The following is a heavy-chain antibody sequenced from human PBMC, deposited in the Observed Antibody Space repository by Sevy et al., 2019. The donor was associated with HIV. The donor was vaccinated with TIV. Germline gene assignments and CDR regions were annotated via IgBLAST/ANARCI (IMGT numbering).Heavy chain of an antibody. CDR2: INGDGSST. CDR3: ASDMREGNAEYFHH. Sequence: GGSLRLSCAASGFILRYDWMHWVRQAPGKGLVWVSRINGDGSSTNYADSVKGRFTVSRDNAENILYLQMNSLRGEDTAVYYCASDMREGNAEYFHHWGQGTLVTVSS. D-gene: IGHD3-16*01. CDR1: GFILRYDW. J-gene: IGHJ1*01. V-gene: IGHV3-74*01.